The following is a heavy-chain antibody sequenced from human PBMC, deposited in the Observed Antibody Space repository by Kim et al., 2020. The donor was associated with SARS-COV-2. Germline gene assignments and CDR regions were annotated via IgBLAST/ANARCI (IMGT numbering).Heavy chain of an antibody. J-gene: IGHJ6*02. Sequence: GGSLRLSCAASGFTFSNAWMSWVRQAPGKGLEWAGRIKRKTDGGTTDYAAPVKGRFTISRDDSKNTLYLQMNSLKTEDTAVYYCTTDLGRQQVVRYNYYGMDVWGQGTTVTVSS. V-gene: IGHV3-15*01. D-gene: IGHD6-13*01. CDR1: GFTFSNAW. CDR3: TTDLGRQQVVRYNYYGMDV. CDR2: IKRKTDGGTT.